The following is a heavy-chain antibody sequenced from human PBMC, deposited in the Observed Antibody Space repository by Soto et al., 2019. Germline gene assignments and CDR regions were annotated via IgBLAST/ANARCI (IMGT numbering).Heavy chain of an antibody. V-gene: IGHV4-30-4*01. J-gene: IGHJ4*02. CDR2: IYYSGST. Sequence: SETLSLTCTVSGGSISSGDYYWSWIRQPPGKGLEWIGYIYYSGSTYYNPSLKSRVTISVDTSKNQFSLKLSSVTAADTAVYYCAREATVTTFDYWGQGTLVTVSS. D-gene: IGHD4-17*01. CDR3: AREATVTTFDY. CDR1: GGSISSGDYY.